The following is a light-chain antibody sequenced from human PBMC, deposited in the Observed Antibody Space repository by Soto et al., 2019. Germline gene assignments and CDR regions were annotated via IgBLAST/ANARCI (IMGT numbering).Light chain of an antibody. CDR2: DAS. CDR1: QRVSRN. CDR3: QKYNNWPPWR. Sequence: EIVMTQSPATLCVSPGEXATLSCRASQRVSRNLAWYQQKPGQAPRPLIYDASTRATGIPDRFSGSGSETEFTLTISSLQSEDYAIYYCQKYNNWPPWRFGQGTKVDI. J-gene: IGKJ1*01. V-gene: IGKV3-15*01.